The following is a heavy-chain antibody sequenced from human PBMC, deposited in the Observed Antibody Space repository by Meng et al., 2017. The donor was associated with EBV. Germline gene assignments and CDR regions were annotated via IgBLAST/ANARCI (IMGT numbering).Heavy chain of an antibody. CDR2: ISAYNGNT. CDR3: ARDGRLYDTPSPFDY. J-gene: IGHJ4*02. D-gene: IGHD3-22*01. Sequence: QVQLVPSGCEVKKPGASVKVSCKASGYTFTSYGISWVRQAPGQGLEWMGWISAYNGNTNYAQKLQGRVTMTTDTSTSTAYMELRSLRSDDTAVYYCARDGRLYDTPSPFDYWGQGTLVTVSS. CDR1: GYTFTSYG. V-gene: IGHV1-18*01.